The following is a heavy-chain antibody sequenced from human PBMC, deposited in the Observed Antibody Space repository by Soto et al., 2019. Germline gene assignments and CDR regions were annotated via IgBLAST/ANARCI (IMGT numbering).Heavy chain of an antibody. CDR2: IYYSGST. CDR1: GGSISSSSYY. V-gene: IGHV4-39*01. CDR3: ARHSSIAVATGSQGSFFDY. J-gene: IGHJ4*02. Sequence: SETLSLTCTVSGGSISSSSYYWGWIRQPPGKGLEWIGSIYYSGSTYYNPSLKSRVTISVDTSKNQFSLKLSSVTAADTAVYYCARHSSIAVATGSQGSFFDYWGQGTPVTVSS. D-gene: IGHD6-19*01.